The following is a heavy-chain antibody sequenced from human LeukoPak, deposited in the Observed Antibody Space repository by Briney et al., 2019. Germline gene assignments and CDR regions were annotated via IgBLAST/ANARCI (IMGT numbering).Heavy chain of an antibody. D-gene: IGHD3-22*01. CDR2: IYYSGST. CDR3: ARSERHYYDRSGYYSYYFDY. V-gene: IGHV4-59*01. CDR1: GGSISSSYY. Sequence: PSETLSLTCTVSGGSISSSYYWSWIRQPPGKGLEWIGYIYYSGSTNYSPSLKSRLTISVDTSKNQFSLKLSSVTAADTAMYYCARSERHYYDRSGYYSYYFDYWGQGILVTVSS. J-gene: IGHJ4*02.